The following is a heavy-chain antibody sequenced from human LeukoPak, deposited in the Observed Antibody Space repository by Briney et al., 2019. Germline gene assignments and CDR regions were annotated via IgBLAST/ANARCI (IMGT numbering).Heavy chain of an antibody. J-gene: IGHJ4*02. CDR3: VRDQSEFDS. CDR1: GGSIKTYY. CDR2: IHYSGST. V-gene: IGHV4-59*01. Sequence: SETLSLTCSVSGGSIKTYYWTWIRQPPGKGLEWIGYIHYSGSTDSNPSLMGRVTISLDASKSQFSLELRSVTAADTAVYYCVRDQSEFDSWGQGTVVTVSS.